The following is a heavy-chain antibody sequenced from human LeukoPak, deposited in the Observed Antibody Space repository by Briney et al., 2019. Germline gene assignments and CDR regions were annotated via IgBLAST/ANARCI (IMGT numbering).Heavy chain of an antibody. V-gene: IGHV3-73*01. D-gene: IGHD5-24*01. CDR2: IRSKANSYAT. J-gene: IGHJ4*02. Sequence: PGGSLTLSCAASGFTFSGSAMHWVRQASGKGLEWVGRIRSKANSYATAYAESVKGRFTTSRGCAKNTAYLQTNSLKTGGTAAYCPTIRRHGADDYSDQGSLVTASS. CDR1: GFTFSGSA. CDR3: TIRRHGADDY.